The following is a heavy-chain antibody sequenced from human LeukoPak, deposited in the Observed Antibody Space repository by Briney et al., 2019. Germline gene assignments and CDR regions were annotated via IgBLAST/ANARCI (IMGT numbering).Heavy chain of an antibody. D-gene: IGHD5-24*01. CDR1: GYTFTSYG. CDR2: ISAYNGNT. CDR3: ARDRLLGDGYNDYFDY. V-gene: IGHV1-18*01. J-gene: IGHJ4*02. Sequence: GASVKVSCKASGYTFTSYGISWVRQAPGQGLEWMGWISAYNGNTNYAQKFQGRVTMTRDTSTSTVYMDLSSLRSEDTAVYYCARDRLLGDGYNDYFDYWGQGTLVTVSS.